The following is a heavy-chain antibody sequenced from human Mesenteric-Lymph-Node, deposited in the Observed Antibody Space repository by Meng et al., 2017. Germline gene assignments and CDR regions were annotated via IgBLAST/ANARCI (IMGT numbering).Heavy chain of an antibody. V-gene: IGHV3-30*01. CDR2: ISYDGSNK. CDR3: ARDYLSPLYYYYGMDV. Sequence: GESLKISCAASGFTFSSYAMHWVRQAPGKGLEWVAVISYDGSNKYYADSVKGRFTISRDNSKNTLYLQMNSLRAEDTAVYYCARDYLSPLYYYYGMDVWGQGTTVTVSS. J-gene: IGHJ6*02. CDR1: GFTFSSYA.